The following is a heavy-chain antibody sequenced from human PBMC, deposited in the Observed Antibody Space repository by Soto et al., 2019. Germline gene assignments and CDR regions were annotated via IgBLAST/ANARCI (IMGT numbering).Heavy chain of an antibody. V-gene: IGHV4-4*02. CDR2: IYHSGST. CDR1: GGSISSSNC. D-gene: IGHD6-13*01. Sequence: SETLSLTCAVSGGSISSSNCWSWVRQPPGKGREEIGEIYHSGSTNYNPSLKSRDSISVDKSKNQVSLKLSSVTDADTAVYYCRSMGYCSSLDYWGQGTLVTVSS. CDR3: RSMGYCSSLDY. J-gene: IGHJ4*02.